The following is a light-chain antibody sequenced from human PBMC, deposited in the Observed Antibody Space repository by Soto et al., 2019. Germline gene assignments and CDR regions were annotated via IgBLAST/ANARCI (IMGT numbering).Light chain of an antibody. CDR1: QSVGNN. CDR3: QNYNYWPPKT. J-gene: IGKJ1*01. CDR2: GAY. V-gene: IGKV3-15*01. Sequence: EIVMTQSPATLSVSPGERTTLSCRASQSVGNNLAWYQQKPGQAPRLLIYGAYNRATGIPDRFSGSGSGTDFTLTISRLQSEDFAVYYCQNYNYWPPKTVGQGTKVDIK.